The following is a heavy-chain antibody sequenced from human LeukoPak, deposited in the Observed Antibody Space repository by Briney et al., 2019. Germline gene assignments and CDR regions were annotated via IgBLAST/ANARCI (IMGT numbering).Heavy chain of an antibody. CDR1: GFTFSSYG. D-gene: IGHD2/OR15-2a*01. V-gene: IGHV3-30*02. CDR2: IRFDGNTK. CDR3: AKRLFTWVLLD. Sequence: GGSLRLSCAASGFTFSSYGMHWVRQAPGKGLEWVAFIRFDGNTKNFADSVKGRFTISRDNSKNTLYLQMNSLRVEDTAVYYCAKRLFTWVLLDWGQGTLVTVSS. J-gene: IGHJ4*02.